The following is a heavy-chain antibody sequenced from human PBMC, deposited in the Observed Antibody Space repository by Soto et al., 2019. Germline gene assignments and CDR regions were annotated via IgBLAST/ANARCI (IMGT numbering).Heavy chain of an antibody. CDR2: INPYGGAA. CDR1: GYTFTSTW. D-gene: IGHD5-18*01. V-gene: IGHV1-46*01. CDR3: ARGRGYSYGLDY. J-gene: IGHJ4*02. Sequence: ASVKVSCKASGYTFTSTWMHWVRQAPGQGLEWMGIINPYGGAATYAEKFQGRVTMTRDTSTATDYMELSSLRSEDAAMYYCARGRGYSYGLDYWGQGTLVTVSS.